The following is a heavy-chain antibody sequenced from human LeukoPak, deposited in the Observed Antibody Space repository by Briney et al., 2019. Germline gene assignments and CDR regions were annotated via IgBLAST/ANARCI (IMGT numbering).Heavy chain of an antibody. CDR1: SGSISSDDYY. V-gene: IGHV4-30-4*01. J-gene: IGHJ4*02. Sequence: PSETLSLTCTVSSGSISSDDYYWSWIRQPPGKGLEWIGSIYYSGSTYYSPSFKSRLSISIDTSKNQFSLKLSPVTAADTAVYYCARGETYYYDNSPYVDSWGQGTLVTVSS. CDR3: ARGETYYYDNSPYVDS. D-gene: IGHD3-22*01. CDR2: IYYSGST.